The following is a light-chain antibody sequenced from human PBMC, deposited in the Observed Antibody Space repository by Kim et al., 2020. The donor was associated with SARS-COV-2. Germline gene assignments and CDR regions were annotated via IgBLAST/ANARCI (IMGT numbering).Light chain of an antibody. Sequence: DIQMTQSPSPLSASVGDRVTITCRATQGISIRLAWYQHKPEKAPKSLIYGVSTLQSGVPSSFSGIGSGTHFTLTISNLQPEDFATYYCQQYETFPLTFVSRTKLYIK. CDR2: GVS. CDR1: QGISIR. J-gene: IGKJ3*01. V-gene: IGKV1D-16*01. CDR3: QQYETFPLT.